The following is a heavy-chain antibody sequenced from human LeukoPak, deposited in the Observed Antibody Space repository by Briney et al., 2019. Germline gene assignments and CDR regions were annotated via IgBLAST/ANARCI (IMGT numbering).Heavy chain of an antibody. CDR1: GRSISSYY. J-gene: IGHJ4*02. Sequence: SETLSLTCTVSGRSISSYYWSWIRQPPGKGREWIGYIYYSGSTNYNPSLKSRVTISVDTSKNQFSLKLSSVTAADTAVYYCARVRVPAAKYYFDYWGQGTLVTVSS. V-gene: IGHV4-59*01. CDR3: ARVRVPAAKYYFDY. D-gene: IGHD2-2*01. CDR2: IYYSGST.